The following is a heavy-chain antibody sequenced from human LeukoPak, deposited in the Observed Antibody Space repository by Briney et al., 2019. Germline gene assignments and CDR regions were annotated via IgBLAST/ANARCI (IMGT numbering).Heavy chain of an antibody. CDR2: ISSSSSYI. J-gene: IGHJ4*02. V-gene: IGHV3-21*01. CDR1: GFTFSRYS. CDR3: ARDGALYSSGWYAGY. Sequence: KPGGSLRLSCAASGFTFSRYSMNWVRQAPGKGLEWVSSISSSSSYIYYADSVKGRFTISRDNAKNSLYLQMNSLRAEDTAVYYCARDGALYSSGWYAGYWGQGTLVTVSS. D-gene: IGHD6-19*01.